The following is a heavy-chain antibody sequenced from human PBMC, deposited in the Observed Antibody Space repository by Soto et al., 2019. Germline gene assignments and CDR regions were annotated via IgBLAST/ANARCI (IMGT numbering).Heavy chain of an antibody. CDR3: ARDRQIAVAAPGYFDY. J-gene: IGHJ4*02. CDR1: GYTFTSYY. Sequence: GASVKVSCKASGYTFTSYYMHWVRQAPGQGLEWMGIINPSGGSTSYAQKFQGRVTMTRDTSTSTVYMELSSLRSEDTAVYYCARDRQIAVAAPGYFDYWGQGTLVTVSS. V-gene: IGHV1-46*03. D-gene: IGHD6-19*01. CDR2: INPSGGST.